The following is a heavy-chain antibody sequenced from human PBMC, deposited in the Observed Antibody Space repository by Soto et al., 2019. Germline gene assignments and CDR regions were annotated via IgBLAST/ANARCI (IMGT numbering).Heavy chain of an antibody. V-gene: IGHV3-9*01. CDR3: VKDEGFAATDGGLEY. Sequence: EVQLVESGGGLVQPGRSLRLSCAASGFTFDDYAMHWVRQAPGKGLEWVSGINWNSGSIVYADSVKGRFTISRDNAKNYLYLQMNSLRAEDTALYYCVKDEGFAATDGGLEYWGQGTQVTVSS. J-gene: IGHJ4*02. D-gene: IGHD3-10*01. CDR1: GFTFDDYA. CDR2: INWNSGSI.